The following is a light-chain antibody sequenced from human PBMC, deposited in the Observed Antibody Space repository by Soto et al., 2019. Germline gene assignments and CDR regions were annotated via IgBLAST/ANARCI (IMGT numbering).Light chain of an antibody. Sequence: QSALTQAASVSGSPGQSITISCTGTSSDIGAYHYVSWYQQRPGKAPKVLIYAVNNRPSGISDRFSGSKSGNTASLTISGLQAEDEAFYYCNSYTNSDTVIFGGGTKLTVL. CDR1: SSDIGAYHY. CDR3: NSYTNSDTVI. J-gene: IGLJ2*01. V-gene: IGLV2-14*01. CDR2: AVN.